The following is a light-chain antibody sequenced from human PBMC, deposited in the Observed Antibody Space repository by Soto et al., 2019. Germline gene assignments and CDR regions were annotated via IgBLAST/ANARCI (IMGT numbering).Light chain of an antibody. CDR3: SSYAGSNNFGV. CDR1: SSDGGGYNY. Sequence: QSVLTQPPSASGSPGQSVTIYCTGTSSDGGGYNYVSWYQQHPGKAPKLMIYEVSKRPSGVPDRFSGSKSGNTASLTVSGLQAEDEADYYCSSYAGSNNFGVFGGGTKLTVL. CDR2: EVS. V-gene: IGLV2-8*01. J-gene: IGLJ2*01.